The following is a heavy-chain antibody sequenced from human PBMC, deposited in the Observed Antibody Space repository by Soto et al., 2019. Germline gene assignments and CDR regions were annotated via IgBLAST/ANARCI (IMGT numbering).Heavy chain of an antibody. CDR2: INPKSGGT. CDR1: GYTFIVYY. CDR3: AKTLARASQGIGY. Sequence: QVQLVQSGAEVKKPGASVKVSCKASGYTFIVYYIHWVRQAPGPGLEWMGWINPKSGGTHYAQKFQGWVTMTSDTSINTAYMEVGRLNSDDTAVYYCAKTLARASQGIGYWGQGSPVTVSS. D-gene: IGHD6-25*01. J-gene: IGHJ1*01. V-gene: IGHV1-2*04.